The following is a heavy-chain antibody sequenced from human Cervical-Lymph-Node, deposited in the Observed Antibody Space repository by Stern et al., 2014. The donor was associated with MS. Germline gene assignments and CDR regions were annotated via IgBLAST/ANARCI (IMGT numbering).Heavy chain of an antibody. D-gene: IGHD6-13*01. CDR1: GDSLSNFA. Sequence: QVQLVQSGADVRKPGSSVRISCKASGDSLSNFAIFWVRQAPGQGLEWVGWVIPHFRTKNNAQKFQGRVTISADESTSTVDMKLSGLTSENTAVYYCASPPRNHSSSWYYYGGLDVWGQGTLVTVS. CDR2: VIPHFRTK. V-gene: IGHV1-69*01. J-gene: IGHJ6*02. CDR3: ASPPRNHSSSWYYYGGLDV.